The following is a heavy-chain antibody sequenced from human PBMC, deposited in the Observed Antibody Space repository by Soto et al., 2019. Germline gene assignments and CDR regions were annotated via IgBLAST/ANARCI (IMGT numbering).Heavy chain of an antibody. V-gene: IGHV3-30-3*01. J-gene: IGHJ4*02. CDR1: GFTFSSYA. CDR2: ISYDGSKK. D-gene: IGHD7-27*01. CDR3: AVKWGY. Sequence: SGGSLRLSCAASGFTFSSYAMHWVRQAPGKGLEWVAVISYDGSKKDYADSVKGRFTISRDNSKDTLYLQMNSLRAEDTAVYYCAVKWGYWGQGTLVTVSS.